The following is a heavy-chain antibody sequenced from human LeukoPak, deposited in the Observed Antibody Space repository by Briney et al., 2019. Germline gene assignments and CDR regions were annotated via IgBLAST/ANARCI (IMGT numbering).Heavy chain of an antibody. V-gene: IGHV3-21*01. CDR3: ARDISSYYCDSSGYYYGGGFDY. Sequence: GSLRLSCAASGFTFSSYSMNWVRQAPGKGLEWVSSISSSSSYIYYADSVKGRFTISRDNAKNSLYLQMNSLRAEDTAVYYCARDISSYYCDSSGYYYGGGFDYWGQGTLVTVSS. CDR1: GFTFSSYS. J-gene: IGHJ4*02. CDR2: ISSSSSYI. D-gene: IGHD3-22*01.